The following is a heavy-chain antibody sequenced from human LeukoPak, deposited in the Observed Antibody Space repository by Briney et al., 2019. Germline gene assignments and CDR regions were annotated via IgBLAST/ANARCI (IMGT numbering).Heavy chain of an antibody. CDR1: GFTFDDFA. J-gene: IGHJ4*02. V-gene: IGHV3-43D*03. CDR2: INWDARGT. CDR3: VKNYHQGGSGTYFGS. Sequence: GGSLRLSCAASGFTFDDFAMSWVRQAPGKGLEWVSLINWDARGTSYADYADSVEVRFTISRDNSKNSLFLQMNSLRAGDTALYYCVKNYHQGGSGTYFGSWGQGTLVTVSS. D-gene: IGHD1-26*01.